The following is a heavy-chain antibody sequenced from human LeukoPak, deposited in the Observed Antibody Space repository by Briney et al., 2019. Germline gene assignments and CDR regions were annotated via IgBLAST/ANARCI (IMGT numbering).Heavy chain of an antibody. V-gene: IGHV4-59*01. J-gene: IGHJ6*02. Sequence: SETLSLTCTVSGGSISSYYWSWIRQPPGKGLEWIGYIYYSGSTNYNPSLKSRVTISVDTSKSQFSLKLSSVTAADTAVYYCARALTAAGKLYGMDVWGQGTTVTVSS. CDR3: ARALTAAGKLYGMDV. D-gene: IGHD6-13*01. CDR2: IYYSGST. CDR1: GGSISSYY.